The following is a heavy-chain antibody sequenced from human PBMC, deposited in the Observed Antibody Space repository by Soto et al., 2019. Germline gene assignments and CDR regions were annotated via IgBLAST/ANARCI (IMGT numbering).Heavy chain of an antibody. D-gene: IGHD3-10*01. CDR3: AKYGTMVREVGYFDL. CDR2: ISGSGGST. CDR1: GFTFSSFA. Sequence: PVGPIRLSCAASGFTFSSFAMSWVRQAPGKGLEWVSAISGSGGSTYYADSVKGRFTISRDNSKNTLYLQMNSLRAEDTAVYYCAKYGTMVREVGYFDLWGRGTLVTVSS. V-gene: IGHV3-23*01. J-gene: IGHJ2*01.